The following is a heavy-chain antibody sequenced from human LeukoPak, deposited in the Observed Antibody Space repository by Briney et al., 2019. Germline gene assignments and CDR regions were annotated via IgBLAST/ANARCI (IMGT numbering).Heavy chain of an antibody. CDR1: GFTFSSYG. J-gene: IGHJ3*02. D-gene: IGHD1-1*01. V-gene: IGHV3-30*02. CDR3: AKVTVQLERRRAFDI. Sequence: PGGSLRLSCAASGFTFSSYGMHWVRQAPGKGLEWVAFIRYDGSNKYYADSVKGRFTISRDNSKNTLYLQMNSLRAVDTAVYYCAKVTVQLERRRAFDIWGQGTMVTVSS. CDR2: IRYDGSNK.